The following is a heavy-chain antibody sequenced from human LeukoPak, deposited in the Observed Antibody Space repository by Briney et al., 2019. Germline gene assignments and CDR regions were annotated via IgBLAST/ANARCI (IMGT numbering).Heavy chain of an antibody. CDR3: ARAGAVVDNWFDP. Sequence: ASVKVSCKASAYTFNTYGITWVRQDPGQGLEWMGWISGYNGKTKYAQNLQDRVTMTTDTSTTTAYMELRSLRSDDTAVYYCARAGAVVDNWFDPWGQGTLVTVSS. V-gene: IGHV1-18*01. CDR1: AYTFNTYG. D-gene: IGHD2-15*01. CDR2: ISGYNGKT. J-gene: IGHJ5*02.